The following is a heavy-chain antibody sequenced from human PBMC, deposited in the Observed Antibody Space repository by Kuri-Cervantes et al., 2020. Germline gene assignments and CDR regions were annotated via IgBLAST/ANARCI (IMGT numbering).Heavy chain of an antibody. CDR1: GFTFSSHW. CDR2: INSDGSST. Sequence: GGSLRLSCAASGFTFSSHWMHWVRQPPGKGLVWVSRINSDGSSTSYADSVKGRFTISRDNSKNTLYLQMNSLRAEDTAVYYCARDADHYYYYYYMDVWGKGTTVTVSS. CDR3: ARDADHYYYYYYMDV. J-gene: IGHJ6*03. V-gene: IGHV3-74*01.